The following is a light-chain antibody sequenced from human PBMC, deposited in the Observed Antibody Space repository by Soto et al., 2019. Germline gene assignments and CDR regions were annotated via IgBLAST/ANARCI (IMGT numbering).Light chain of an antibody. CDR3: QQYNNWPPWT. V-gene: IGKV3D-15*01. CDR2: GAS. Sequence: EIVLTQSPGTLSLSPGERATLSCRASHSVSRTYLAWYQQKPGQAPRLLMYGASDRATGTPARFSGSGSGTEFTLTISSLQSEDFAVYYCQQYNNWPPWTFGQGTKVDIK. J-gene: IGKJ1*01. CDR1: HSVSRTY.